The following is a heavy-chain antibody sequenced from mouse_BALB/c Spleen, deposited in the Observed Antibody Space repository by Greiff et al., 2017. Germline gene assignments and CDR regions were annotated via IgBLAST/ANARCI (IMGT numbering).Heavy chain of an antibody. CDR2: ISSGGST. CDR1: GFTFSSYA. D-gene: IGHD1-1*01. V-gene: IGHV5-6-5*01. J-gene: IGHJ3*01. Sequence: EVNVVESGGGLVKPGGSLKLSCAASGFTFSSYAMSWVRQTPEKRLEWVASISSGGSTYYPDSVKGRFTISRDNARNILYLQMSSLRSEDTAMYYCAREGTLRAWFAYWGQRTLVTVSA. CDR3: AREGTLRAWFAY.